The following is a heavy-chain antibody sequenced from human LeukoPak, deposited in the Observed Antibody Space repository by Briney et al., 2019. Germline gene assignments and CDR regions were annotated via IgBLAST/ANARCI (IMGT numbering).Heavy chain of an antibody. Sequence: ASVKVSCKVSGYTLTELSMHWVRQAPGKGLEWMGSFDPEDGETIYAQKFQGRVTMTEDTSTDTAYMELSSLRSEDTAVYYCATAGFVGNYFDYWGQGTLVTVSS. D-gene: IGHD2-15*01. CDR2: FDPEDGET. CDR3: ATAGFVGNYFDY. J-gene: IGHJ4*02. CDR1: GYTLTELS. V-gene: IGHV1-24*01.